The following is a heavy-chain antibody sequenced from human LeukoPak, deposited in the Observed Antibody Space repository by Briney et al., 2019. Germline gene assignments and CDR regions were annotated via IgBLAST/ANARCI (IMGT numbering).Heavy chain of an antibody. V-gene: IGHV4-4*07. J-gene: IGHJ4*02. Sequence: PSETLSLTCTVSGGSISSYYWSWIRQPAGKGLEWIGRIYTSGSTNYNPSLKSRVTISVDTSKNHFSLKLSSVTAADTAVYYCARGQWLPVFDFWGQGTLVTVSS. CDR1: GGSISSYY. CDR3: ARGQWLPVFDF. CDR2: IYTSGST. D-gene: IGHD3-22*01.